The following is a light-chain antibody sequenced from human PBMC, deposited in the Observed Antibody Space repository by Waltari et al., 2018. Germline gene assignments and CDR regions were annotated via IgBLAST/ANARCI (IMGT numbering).Light chain of an antibody. V-gene: IGKV3-20*01. CDR2: GAY. Sequence: EIVLTQSPGTLSLSPGERATLSCRASQSIGSSSTYLAWYQQKPGQAPRLLIYGAYTTATGIPDRFSDSGSGTDFTLTISRVEPEDFAVYYCQQYATSPRTFGQGTRVEVK. CDR3: QQYATSPRT. J-gene: IGKJ1*01. CDR1: QSIGSSSTY.